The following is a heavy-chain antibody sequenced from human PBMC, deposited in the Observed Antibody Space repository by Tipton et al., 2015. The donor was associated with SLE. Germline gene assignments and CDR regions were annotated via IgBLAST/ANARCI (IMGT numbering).Heavy chain of an antibody. CDR1: GASISSFY. CDR3: ARGMVTWRGAILGVDV. J-gene: IGHJ6*02. D-gene: IGHD2-21*02. CDR2: ISDGGGT. Sequence: TLSLTCTVSGASISSFYWGWIRQPPGKGLEWIGYISDGGGTNYNPSLKSRVTTSVDPAKNQFSLKVTSVTATDTAVYYCARGMVTWRGAILGVDVWGQGTTVNVSS. V-gene: IGHV4-59*08.